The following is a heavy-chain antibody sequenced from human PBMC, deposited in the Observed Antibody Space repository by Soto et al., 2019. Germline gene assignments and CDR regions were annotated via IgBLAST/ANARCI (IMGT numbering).Heavy chain of an antibody. V-gene: IGHV6-1*01. CDR1: GDSVSSNSAA. CDR3: ARDPAPYYDFWSGYYPRQYYIDY. CDR2: TYYRSKWYN. J-gene: IGHJ4*02. Sequence: SQTLSLTCAISGDSVSSNSAAWNWIRQSPSRGLEWLGRTYYRSKWYNDYAVSVKSRITINPDTSKNQFSLQLNSVTPEDTAVYYCARDPAPYYDFWSGYYPRQYYIDYWGQGTLVTVSS. D-gene: IGHD3-3*01.